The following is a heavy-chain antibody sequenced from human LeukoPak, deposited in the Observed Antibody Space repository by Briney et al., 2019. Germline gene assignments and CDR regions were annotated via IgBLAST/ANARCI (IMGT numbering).Heavy chain of an antibody. D-gene: IGHD2-2*01. V-gene: IGHV3-74*01. CDR2: INIDGSST. J-gene: IGHJ4*02. CDR1: GFTFSGHW. Sequence: GGSLRLSCAASGFTFSGHWIHWVRPAPEKGLVWVSRINIDGSSTRNADSVKGRFTISRDNAKNTLYLQMNSLRAEDTAVYYCVRVTSSAAYGNWGQGTLVTVSS. CDR3: VRVTSSAAYGN.